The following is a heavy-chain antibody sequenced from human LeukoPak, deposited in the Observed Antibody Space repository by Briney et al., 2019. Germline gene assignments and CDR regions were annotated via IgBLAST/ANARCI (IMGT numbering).Heavy chain of an antibody. CDR3: AKWPSTSSSWYEY. V-gene: IGHV3-23*01. CDR1: GFTFSSYA. CDR2: ISAGGGTP. J-gene: IGHJ4*02. Sequence: TGGSLRLSCAASGFTFSSYAMSWVRQPPGKGLEWVSSISAGGGTPYYADSVKGRFTISRDNSKNPLYLQINSLRVEDTAIYYCAKWPSTSSSWYEYWGQGTLVTVSS. D-gene: IGHD6-13*01.